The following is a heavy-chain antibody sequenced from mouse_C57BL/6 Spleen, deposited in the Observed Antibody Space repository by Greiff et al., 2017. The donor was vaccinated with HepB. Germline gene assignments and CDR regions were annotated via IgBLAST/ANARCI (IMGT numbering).Heavy chain of an antibody. CDR3: ARVYSNYGDAMDY. D-gene: IGHD2-5*01. CDR2: IHPNSGST. Sequence: QVHVKQPGAELVKPGASVKLSCKASGYTFTSYWMHWVKQRPGQGLEWIGMIHPNSGSTNYNEKFKSKATLTVDKSSSTAYMQLSSLTSEDSAVYYCARVYSNYGDAMDYWGQGTSVTVSS. CDR1: GYTFTSYW. V-gene: IGHV1-64*01. J-gene: IGHJ4*01.